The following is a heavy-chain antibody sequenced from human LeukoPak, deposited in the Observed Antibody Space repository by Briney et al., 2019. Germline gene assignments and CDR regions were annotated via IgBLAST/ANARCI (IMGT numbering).Heavy chain of an antibody. V-gene: IGHV4-34*01. CDR1: GGSFSGYY. D-gene: IGHD3-3*01. CDR3: ARKGDWGKGYYDFWSGYFCFDY. CDR2: INHSGST. J-gene: IGHJ4*02. Sequence: SETLSLTCAVYGGSFSGYYWSWIRQPPGKGLEWIGEINHSGSTNYNPSLKSRVTISVDTSKNQFSLKLSSVTAADTAVYYCARKGDWGKGYYDFWSGYFCFDYWGQGTLVTVSS.